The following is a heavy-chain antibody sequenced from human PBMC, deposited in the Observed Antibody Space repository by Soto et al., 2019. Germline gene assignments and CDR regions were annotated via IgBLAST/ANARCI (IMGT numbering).Heavy chain of an antibody. CDR1: GFPFSSYA. CDR2: IDGPAHTT. J-gene: IGHJ5*02. V-gene: IGHV3-23*01. Sequence: EVQLLQSGGDVVQPGGSLRLTCAASGFPFSSYAMRWVRQTPGKGLEWISAIDGPAHTTFYADSVKGRFTIFRDNSKNTLFLQMSSLRVEDTAVYYCAKAQIVLVPPGMGGLGGLYDPWGQGTLVTVSS. D-gene: IGHD2-2*01. CDR3: AKAQIVLVPPGMGGLGGLYDP.